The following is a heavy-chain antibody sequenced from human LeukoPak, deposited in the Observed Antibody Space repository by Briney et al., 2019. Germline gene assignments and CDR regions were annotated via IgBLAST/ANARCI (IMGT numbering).Heavy chain of an antibody. CDR2: INPNSGGT. J-gene: IGHJ4*02. D-gene: IGHD2-21*01. CDR3: ARDIGDDPPDY. Sequence: ASVKVSCKASGYTFTGYYMHWVRQAPGQGLEWMGWINPNSGGTNYAQKFQGRVTMTRDTSTSTVYMELSSLRSEDTAVYYCARDIGDDPPDYWGQGTLVTVSS. CDR1: GYTFTGYY. V-gene: IGHV1-2*02.